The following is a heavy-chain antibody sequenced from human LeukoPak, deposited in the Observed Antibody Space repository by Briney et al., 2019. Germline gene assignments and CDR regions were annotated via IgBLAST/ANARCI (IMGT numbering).Heavy chain of an antibody. D-gene: IGHD6-6*01. CDR2: ISSSGNTI. J-gene: IGHJ3*02. CDR3: ARGPSIAARYDAFDI. V-gene: IGHV3-48*03. Sequence: GGSLRLSCAASEFTLTSYELNWVRQAPGKGLEWVSYISSSGNTISYADAVKGRFTISRDNAKNSLYLQVLSLRAEDTAVYYCARGPSIAARYDAFDIWGQGTMVTVSS. CDR1: EFTLTSYE.